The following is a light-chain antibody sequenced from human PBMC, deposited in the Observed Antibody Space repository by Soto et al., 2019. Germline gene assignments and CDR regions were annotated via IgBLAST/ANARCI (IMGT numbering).Light chain of an antibody. CDR3: QQYGSSPWT. Sequence: EIVLTQSPDTLSLSPGERATLSCRASQTVSSSYLAWYQQKPGQAPRLLIYGASSRATGIPDRFSGSGSGTHFTLTISRLEPEDFAVYYCQQYGSSPWTFGQGTKVDIK. CDR2: GAS. J-gene: IGKJ1*01. V-gene: IGKV3-20*01. CDR1: QTVSSSY.